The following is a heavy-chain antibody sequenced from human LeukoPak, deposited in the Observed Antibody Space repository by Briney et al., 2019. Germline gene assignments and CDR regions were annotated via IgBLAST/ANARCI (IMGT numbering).Heavy chain of an antibody. J-gene: IGHJ6*04. CDR1: GYTFTGYY. Sequence: ASVKVSCKASGYTFTGYYMHWVRQAPGQGLEWMGWINPNSGGTNYAQKFQGWVTMTRDTSISTAYMELSRLRSDDTAVYYCARGQDDYDILTGYYPSYGMDVWGKGTTVTVSS. CDR3: ARGQDDYDILTGYYPSYGMDV. V-gene: IGHV1-2*04. CDR2: INPNSGGT. D-gene: IGHD3-9*01.